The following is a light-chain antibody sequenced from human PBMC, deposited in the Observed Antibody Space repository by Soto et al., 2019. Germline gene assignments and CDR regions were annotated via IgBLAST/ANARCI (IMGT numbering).Light chain of an antibody. V-gene: IGLV2-8*01. CDR1: SSDVGGYNY. CDR3: SSYAGSSNV. J-gene: IGLJ1*01. CDR2: EVN. Sequence: QSVLAQSPSASGSPGQSVAISRTGTSSDVGGYNYVSWYQQHPGKAPKLMIYEVNKRPSGVPDRFSGSKSGNTASLTVSGLQAEDEADYYCSSYAGSSNVFGTGTKVTVL.